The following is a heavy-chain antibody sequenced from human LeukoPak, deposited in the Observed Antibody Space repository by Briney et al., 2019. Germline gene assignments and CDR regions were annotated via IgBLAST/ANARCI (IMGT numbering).Heavy chain of an antibody. V-gene: IGHV3-23*01. D-gene: IGHD3-3*01. CDR1: GFTFSNHA. J-gene: IGHJ6*03. CDR3: AKDKYNFWSGSNYYYMDV. Sequence: GGSLRLSCAASGFTFSNHAMSWVRQAPGKGLECVSTISGGGDSTFYADSVKGRFTISRDNSKNTLYLQMNSLRAEDTAVYYCAKDKYNFWSGSNYYYMDVWGKGTTVTVSS. CDR2: ISGGGDST.